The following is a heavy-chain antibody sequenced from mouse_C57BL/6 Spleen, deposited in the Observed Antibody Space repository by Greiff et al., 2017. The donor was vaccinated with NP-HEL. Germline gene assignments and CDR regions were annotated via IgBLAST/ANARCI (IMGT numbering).Heavy chain of an antibody. J-gene: IGHJ3*01. V-gene: IGHV1-15*01. Sequence: QVQLKESGAELVRPGASVTLSCKASGYTFTDYEMHWVKQTPVHGLEWIGAIDPETGGTAYNQKFNGKAILTADKSSSTAYMELRSLTSEDSAVYYCTRPSGTAWFAYWGQGTLVTVSA. CDR1: GYTFTDYE. D-gene: IGHD4-1*01. CDR2: IDPETGGT. CDR3: TRPSGTAWFAY.